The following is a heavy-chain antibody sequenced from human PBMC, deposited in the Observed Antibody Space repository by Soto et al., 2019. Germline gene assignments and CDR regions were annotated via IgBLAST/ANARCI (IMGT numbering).Heavy chain of an antibody. Sequence: SETLSLTCTVSGGSISSYYWSWIRQPPGKGLEWIGYIYYSGSTNYNPSLKSRVTISVDTSKNQFSLKLSSVTAADTAVHYCGAAGHYYYYGMDVWGQGTTVTVSS. CDR1: GGSISSYY. D-gene: IGHD6-13*01. CDR3: GAAGHYYYYGMDV. V-gene: IGHV4-59*08. CDR2: IYYSGST. J-gene: IGHJ6*02.